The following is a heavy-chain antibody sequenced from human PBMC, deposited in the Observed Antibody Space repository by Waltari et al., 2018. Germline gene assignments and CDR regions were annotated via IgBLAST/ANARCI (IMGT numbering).Heavy chain of an antibody. Sequence: QVQLQESGPGLVKPSQTLSLTCTVSGGSISSGRYYWSWIRQPAGKGREWLGGIYTSGSTNYIPSLTSRVTISVDTSKNQYSLKLSSVTAADTAVYYCAYTETVLDAFDIWGQGTMVTVSS. CDR3: AYTETVLDAFDI. D-gene: IGHD5-18*01. J-gene: IGHJ3*02. V-gene: IGHV4-61*02. CDR1: GGSISSGRYY. CDR2: IYTSGST.